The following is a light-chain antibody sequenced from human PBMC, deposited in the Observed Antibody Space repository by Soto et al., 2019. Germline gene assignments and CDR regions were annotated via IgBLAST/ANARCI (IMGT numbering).Light chain of an antibody. J-gene: IGLJ3*02. Sequence: QLVLTQSPSASASLGASVKLTCTLSSGHSTYAIAWHQQQPEKGPRYLMKVSGDGSHIKGDGIPDRFSGSSSGAERYLTISSLQSEDEADYYCQTWGTVIRVFGGGTKVTVL. CDR3: QTWGTVIRV. CDR1: SGHSTYA. V-gene: IGLV4-69*01. CDR2: VSGDGSH.